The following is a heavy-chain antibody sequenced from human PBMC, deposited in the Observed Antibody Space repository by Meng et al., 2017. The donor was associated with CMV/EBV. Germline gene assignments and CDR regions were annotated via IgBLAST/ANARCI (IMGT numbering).Heavy chain of an antibody. J-gene: IGHJ4*02. CDR1: GGSISSISFY. D-gene: IGHD6-13*01. CDR3: ARDGYGALGFDF. Sequence: GSLRLSCTVPGGSISSISFYWGWTRQPPGKGLGWIGSIYYRGSTFYNSSLKSRVTMSVDTSKNQFSLKLSSVTAADTAVYYCARDGYGALGFDFWGQGTLVTVSS. CDR2: IYYRGST. V-gene: IGHV4-39*07.